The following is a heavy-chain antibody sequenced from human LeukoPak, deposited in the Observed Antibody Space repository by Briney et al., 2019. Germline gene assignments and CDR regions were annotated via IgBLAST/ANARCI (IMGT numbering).Heavy chain of an antibody. V-gene: IGHV4-34*01. D-gene: IGHD6-13*01. CDR3: ARGSTPPRYSSSPTGFDYWAKRSASRYSSSPTGFDY. J-gene: IGHJ4*02. Sequence: KPSETLSLTCAVYGGSFSGYYWSWIRQPPGKGLEWIGEINHSGSTNYNPSLKSRVTISVDTSQNQFSLKLSSVTAADTAVYYCARGSTPPRYSSSPTGFDYWAKRSASRYSSSPTGFDYWGQGTLVTVSS. CDR2: INHSGST. CDR1: GGSFSGYY.